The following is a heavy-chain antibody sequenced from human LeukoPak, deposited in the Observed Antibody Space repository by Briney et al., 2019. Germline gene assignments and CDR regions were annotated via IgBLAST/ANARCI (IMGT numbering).Heavy chain of an antibody. Sequence: EASVKVSCKASGYTFTKYGITWVRQAPGQGLEWMGWISTYNGNTNYAQKLQGRVTMTTDTSTSTAYMELRSLSDDAAVYYCARGDDYGDYWGLYWGQGTLVTVSS. CDR3: ARGDDYGDYWGLY. CDR2: ISTYNGNT. V-gene: IGHV1-18*01. CDR1: GYTFTKYG. J-gene: IGHJ4*02. D-gene: IGHD4-17*01.